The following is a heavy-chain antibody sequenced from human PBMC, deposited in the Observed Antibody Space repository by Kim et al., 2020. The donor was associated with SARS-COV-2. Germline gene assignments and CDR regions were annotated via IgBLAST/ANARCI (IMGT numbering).Heavy chain of an antibody. Sequence: GGSLRLSCAASGFTFSSYGMHWVRQAPGKGLEWVAVIWYDGSNKYYADSVKGRFTISRDNSKNTLYLQMNSLRAEDTAVYYCARDQAAVPAAIRYWGQGTLVTVSS. D-gene: IGHD2-2*01. CDR1: GFTFSSYG. V-gene: IGHV3-33*01. CDR3: ARDQAAVPAAIRY. J-gene: IGHJ4*02. CDR2: IWYDGSNK.